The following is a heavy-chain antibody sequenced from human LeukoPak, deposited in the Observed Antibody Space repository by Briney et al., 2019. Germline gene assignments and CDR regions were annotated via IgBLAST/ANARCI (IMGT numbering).Heavy chain of an antibody. V-gene: IGHV4-34*01. CDR2: INHSGST. Sequence: PSETLSLTCTVSGDSISSHYWSWIRQSPGKGLEWIGEINHSGSTNYNPSLKSRVTISVDTSKNQFSLKLSSVTAADTAVYYCARVLVSIGGVIDDYWGQGTPVTVSS. J-gene: IGHJ4*02. D-gene: IGHD3-16*02. CDR1: GDSISSHY. CDR3: ARVLVSIGGVIDDY.